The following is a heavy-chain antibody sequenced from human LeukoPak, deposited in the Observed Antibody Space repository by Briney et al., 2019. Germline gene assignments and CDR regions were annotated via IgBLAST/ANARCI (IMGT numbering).Heavy chain of an antibody. CDR3: ARAICSSTSCFYYMDV. D-gene: IGHD2-2*01. Sequence: GGSLRLSCAASGFTFSSYAMHWVRQAPGKGLEWVAVISYDGSNKYYADSVKGRFTISRDNSKNTLYLQMNSLRAEDTAVYYCARAICSSTSCFYYMDVWGKGTTVTVSS. CDR1: GFTFSSYA. CDR2: ISYDGSNK. V-gene: IGHV3-30-3*01. J-gene: IGHJ6*03.